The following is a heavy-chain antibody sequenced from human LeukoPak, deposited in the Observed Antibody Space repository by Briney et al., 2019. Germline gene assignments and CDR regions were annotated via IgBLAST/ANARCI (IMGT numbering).Heavy chain of an antibody. J-gene: IGHJ4*02. V-gene: IGHV3-30*04. CDR3: ARDGSKSYYGSGSSPGAPDY. Sequence: PGGSLRLSCAASGFTFSSYAMHWVRQAPGKGLEWVAVISYDGSNKYYADFVKGRFTISRDNSKNTLYLQMNSLRAEDTAVYYCARDGSKSYYGSGSSPGAPDYRGQGTLVTVSS. CDR2: ISYDGSNK. CDR1: GFTFSSYA. D-gene: IGHD3-10*01.